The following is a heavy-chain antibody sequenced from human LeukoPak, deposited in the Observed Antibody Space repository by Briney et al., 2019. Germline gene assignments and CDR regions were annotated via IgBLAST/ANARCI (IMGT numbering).Heavy chain of an antibody. J-gene: IGHJ4*02. D-gene: IGHD3-10*01. CDR3: ARASNYHGSGSYTLDY. CDR1: GGSISSGGYS. V-gene: IGHV4-30-2*01. Sequence: PSETLSLTCAVSGGSISSGGYSWSWIRQPPGKGLEWIGYIYHSGSTYYNPSLKSRVTISVDRSKNQFSLKLSSVTAADTAVYYCARASNYHGSGSYTLDYWGQGTLVTVSS. CDR2: IYHSGST.